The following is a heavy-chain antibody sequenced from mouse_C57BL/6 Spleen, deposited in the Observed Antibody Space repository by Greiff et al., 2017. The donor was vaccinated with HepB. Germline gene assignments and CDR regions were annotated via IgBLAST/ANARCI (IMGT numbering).Heavy chain of an antibody. J-gene: IGHJ2*01. CDR2: INTSNGGT. V-gene: IGHV1-53*01. CDR1: GYTFTSYW. CDR3: GIYDDYEDYCDY. Sequence: QVQLQQPGTELVKPGASVKLSCKASGYTFTSYWMHWVKQRPGQGLEWIGNINTSNGGTNYNEKFKSKATLTVDKSSSTAYMPLSSLTSDDSAVYYCGIYDDYEDYCDYWGQGTTLTVSS. D-gene: IGHD2-4*01.